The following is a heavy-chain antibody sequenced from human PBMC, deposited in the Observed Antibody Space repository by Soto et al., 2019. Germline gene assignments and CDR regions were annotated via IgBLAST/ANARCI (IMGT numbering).Heavy chain of an antibody. J-gene: IGHJ4*02. CDR1: GFTFSANA. D-gene: IGHD2-8*02. CDR3: ARDRYFYGTADE. CDR2: ISGSGDST. Sequence: GGSLRLSCAASGFTFSANAMRWVRQAPGKGLEWVSTISGSGDSTYYADSVKGRFTISRDNSENTLYLQMNSLRAEDTAVYYCARDRYFYGTADEWGQGTLVTVSS. V-gene: IGHV3-23*01.